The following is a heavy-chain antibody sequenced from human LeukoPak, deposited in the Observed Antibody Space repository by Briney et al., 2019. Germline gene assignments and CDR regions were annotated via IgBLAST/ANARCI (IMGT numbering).Heavy chain of an antibody. Sequence: ASVKVSCKASGYTFTSYGISWVRQAPGQGLEWMGWISAYNGNTNYAQKLQGRVTMTTDTSTSTAYMELRSLRSDDTAVYYCARDLGSSYYDFWSGYSFDPWGQGTLVTVSS. V-gene: IGHV1-18*01. CDR3: ARDLGSSYYDFWSGYSFDP. J-gene: IGHJ5*02. D-gene: IGHD3-3*01. CDR2: ISAYNGNT. CDR1: GYTFTSYG.